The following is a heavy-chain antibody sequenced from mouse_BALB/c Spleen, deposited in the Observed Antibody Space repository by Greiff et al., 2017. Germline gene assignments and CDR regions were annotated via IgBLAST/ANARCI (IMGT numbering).Heavy chain of an antibody. V-gene: IGHV5-9-4*01. CDR2: ISSGGSYT. J-gene: IGHJ1*01. CDR3: ARRGASTMTSYWYFDV. D-gene: IGHD2-4*01. CDR1: GFTFSSYA. Sequence: EVMLVESGGGLVKPGGSLKLSCAASGFTFSSYAMSWVRQSPEKRLEWVAEISSGGSYTYYPDTVTGRFTISRDNAKNTLYLEMSSLRSEDTAMYYCARRGASTMTSYWYFDVWGAGTTVTVSS.